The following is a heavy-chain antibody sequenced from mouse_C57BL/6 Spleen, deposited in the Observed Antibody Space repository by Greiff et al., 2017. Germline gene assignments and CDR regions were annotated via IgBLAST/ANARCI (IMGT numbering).Heavy chain of an antibody. V-gene: IGHV1-63*01. Sequence: QVQLQQSGAELVRPGTSVKMSCKASGYTFTNYWIGWAKQRPGHGLEWIGDIYPGGGYTNYNEKFKGKATLTADKSSSTAYMQFSSLTSEDSAIYYCARLPFGYLDVWGTGTTVTVSS. CDR1: GYTFTNYW. D-gene: IGHD5-1*01. J-gene: IGHJ1*03. CDR2: IYPGGGYT. CDR3: ARLPFGYLDV.